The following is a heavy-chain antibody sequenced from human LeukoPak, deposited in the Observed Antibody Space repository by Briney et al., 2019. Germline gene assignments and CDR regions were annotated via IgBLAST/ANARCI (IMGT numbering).Heavy chain of an antibody. V-gene: IGHV3-74*01. J-gene: IGHJ4*02. CDR2: INSDGGST. Sequence: GGSLRLSCAASGFTFSSYWMHWVRQAPGKGLVWVSRINSDGGSTSYTDSVKGAFTISRDNAKNTLYLQMNSLRAEDTAVYYCAKDRVVVDATRYVDYCGQGTLVTVSS. CDR3: AKDRVVVDATRYVDY. CDR1: GFTFSSYW. D-gene: IGHD2-15*01.